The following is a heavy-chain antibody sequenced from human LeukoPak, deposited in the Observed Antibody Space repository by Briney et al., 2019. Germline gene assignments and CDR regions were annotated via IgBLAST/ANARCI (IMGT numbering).Heavy chain of an antibody. Sequence: PSETLSLTCAVYGGSLSDHYWRWIRQPPGKGLEWIGEISQNEGIKYNPSLTSRVILSLDTSRNQFSLKLSSVTAADTAMYYCTSGSDSRKQGYYGQGTLVTVSS. V-gene: IGHV4-34*01. D-gene: IGHD6-13*01. CDR2: ISQNEGI. J-gene: IGHJ4*02. CDR1: GGSLSDHY. CDR3: TSGSDSRKQGY.